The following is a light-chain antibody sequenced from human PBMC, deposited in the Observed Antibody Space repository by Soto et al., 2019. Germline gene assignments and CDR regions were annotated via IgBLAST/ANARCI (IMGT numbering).Light chain of an antibody. J-gene: IGKJ2*01. CDR1: QGVASS. CDR3: QQYSIGGT. Sequence: EIGMTQSPATLSVSPGERATLSCRTSQGVASSLAWYQQKPGQAPRLLIYGASTRATGVPARFSGSGSGTEFTLTISSLQSEDFAVYYCQQYSIGGTFGQGTKLEIK. V-gene: IGKV3-15*01. CDR2: GAS.